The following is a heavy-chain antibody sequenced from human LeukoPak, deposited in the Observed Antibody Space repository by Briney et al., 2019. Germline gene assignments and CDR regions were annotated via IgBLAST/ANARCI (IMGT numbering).Heavy chain of an antibody. CDR2: VSYDETNK. D-gene: IGHD2-2*01. CDR3: ARAFGCSGTSCHARWGYYYYAMDV. CDR1: ASTFSNDA. J-gene: IGHJ6*02. Sequence: GGSLRLSCAASASTFSNDAIHWVRQAPGKGLEWEAVVSYDETNKYYADSVKGRFTISRDNSKNTVYLQMSSLRAEDTAMYYCARAFGCSGTSCHARWGYYYYAMDVWGQGTTVTVSS. V-gene: IGHV3-30-3*01.